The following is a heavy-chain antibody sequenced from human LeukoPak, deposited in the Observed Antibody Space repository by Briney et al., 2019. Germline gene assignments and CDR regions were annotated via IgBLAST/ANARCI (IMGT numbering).Heavy chain of an antibody. D-gene: IGHD3-16*01. J-gene: IGHJ4*02. V-gene: IGHV1-18*01. CDR1: GYTFTSYG. Sequence: GASVKVSCKASGYTFTSYGISWVRQAPGQGLEWMGWISAYNGNTNYAQKLQGRVTITRDTSASTAYMELSSLRSEDTAVYYCAREDDGGIDYWGQGTLVTVSS. CDR3: AREDDGGIDY. CDR2: ISAYNGNT.